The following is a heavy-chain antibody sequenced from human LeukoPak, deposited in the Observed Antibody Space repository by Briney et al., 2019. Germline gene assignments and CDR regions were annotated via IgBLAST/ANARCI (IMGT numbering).Heavy chain of an antibody. CDR2: ISQDGSTQ. CDR1: GFTFRNYV. CDR3: ARETSAFDI. V-gene: IGHV3-30*04. Sequence: PGGSLRLSCAASGFTFRNYVMHWGRQAPGKGLEWVAGISQDGSTQYYADSVKGRFTMSRDNSKNTVHLQMNSLRAEDTALYYCARETSAFDIWGHGTMVTVSS. J-gene: IGHJ3*02.